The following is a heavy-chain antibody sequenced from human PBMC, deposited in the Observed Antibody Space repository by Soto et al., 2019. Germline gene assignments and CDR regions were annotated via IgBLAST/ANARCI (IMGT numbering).Heavy chain of an antibody. J-gene: IGHJ6*02. V-gene: IGHV1-2*04. Sequence: GASVKLSCKASGYTFTGYYMHWVRQAPGQGLEWMGWINPNSGGTNYAQKFQGWVTMTRDTSISTAYMELSRLRSDDTAVYYCASTSSDYYYYYGMDVWGQGTTVTVSS. D-gene: IGHD2-2*01. CDR2: INPNSGGT. CDR3: ASTSSDYYYYYGMDV. CDR1: GYTFTGYY.